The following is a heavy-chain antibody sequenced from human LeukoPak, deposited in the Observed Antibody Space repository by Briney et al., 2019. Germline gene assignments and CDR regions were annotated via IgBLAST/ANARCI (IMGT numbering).Heavy chain of an antibody. CDR3: AGVVAATPNNNWFDP. D-gene: IGHD2-15*01. V-gene: IGHV1-69*05. J-gene: IGHJ5*02. CDR1: GGTFSSYA. Sequence: SVKVSCKASGGTFSSYAISWVRQAPGQGLEWMGGIIPIFGTANYAQKLQGRVTMTTDTSTSTAYMELRSLRSDDTAVYYCAGVVAATPNNNWFDPWGQGTLVTVSS. CDR2: IIPIFGTA.